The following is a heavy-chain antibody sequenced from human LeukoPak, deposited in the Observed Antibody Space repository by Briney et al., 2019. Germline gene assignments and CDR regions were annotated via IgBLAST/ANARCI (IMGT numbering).Heavy chain of an antibody. CDR3: AKGIAVAGPFDY. D-gene: IGHD6-19*01. V-gene: IGHV3-23*01. CDR2: ISGSGGST. J-gene: IGHJ4*02. Sequence: GGSLRLSCAASGFTFSSYEMNWVRQAPGKGLEWVSAISGSGGSTYYADSVKGRFTISRDNSKNTLYLQMNSLRAEDTAVYYCAKGIAVAGPFDYWGQGTLVTVSS. CDR1: GFTFSSYE.